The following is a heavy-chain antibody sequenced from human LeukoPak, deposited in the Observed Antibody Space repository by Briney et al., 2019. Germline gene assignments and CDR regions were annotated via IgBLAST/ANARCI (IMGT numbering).Heavy chain of an antibody. CDR3: ARDRVAVAGTADYFDY. Sequence: GGSLRLSCAASGFTVSSNYMSWVRQAPGKGLEWVSVIYSGGSTYYADSVKGRFTISRDNSKSTLYLQMNSLRAEDTAVYYCARDRVAVAGTADYFDYWGQGTLVTVSS. CDR1: GFTVSSNY. V-gene: IGHV3-66*01. CDR2: IYSGGST. D-gene: IGHD6-19*01. J-gene: IGHJ4*02.